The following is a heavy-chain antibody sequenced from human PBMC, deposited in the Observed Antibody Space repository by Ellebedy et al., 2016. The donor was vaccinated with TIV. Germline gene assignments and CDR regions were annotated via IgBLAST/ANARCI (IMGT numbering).Heavy chain of an antibody. J-gene: IGHJ4*02. Sequence: GGSLRLSXAASGFTFSYYYMSGVRQAPGKGLEWVSYISSSGSTIYYADSVKGRFTISRDNAKNSLYLQMNSLRAEDTAVYYCARESSSGCFDYWGQGTLVTVSS. V-gene: IGHV3-11*04. CDR2: ISSSGSTI. CDR1: GFTFSYYY. CDR3: ARESSSGCFDY. D-gene: IGHD6-19*01.